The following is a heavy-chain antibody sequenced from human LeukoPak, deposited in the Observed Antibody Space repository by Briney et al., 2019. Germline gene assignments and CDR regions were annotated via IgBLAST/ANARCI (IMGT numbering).Heavy chain of an antibody. CDR2: IIAIFGTA. D-gene: IGHD6-6*01. V-gene: IGHV1-69*13. J-gene: IGHJ6*03. CDR3: ASATANPNPSIAARRTYYYYMDV. CDR1: GYTFTSYG. Sequence: SVKVSCKASGYTFTSYGISWVRQAPGQGLEWMGGIIAIFGTANYAQKFQGRVTITADESTSTAYMELTSLRSEDTAVYYCASATANPNPSIAARRTYYYYMDVWGKGTTVTVSS.